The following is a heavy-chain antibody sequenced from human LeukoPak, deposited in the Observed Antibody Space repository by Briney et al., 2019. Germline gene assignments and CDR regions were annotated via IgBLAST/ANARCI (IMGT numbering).Heavy chain of an antibody. CDR3: ASLIVGDQDDAFDI. CDR1: GYTFTGYY. CDR2: INPNSGGT. V-gene: IGHV1-2*02. D-gene: IGHD1-26*01. Sequence: ASVKVSCKASGYTFTGYYMHWVRQAPGQGLEWMGWINPNSGGTNYAQKFQGRVTMTRDTSISTAYMELSRLRYDDTAVYYCASLIVGDQDDAFDIWGQGTMVTVSS. J-gene: IGHJ3*02.